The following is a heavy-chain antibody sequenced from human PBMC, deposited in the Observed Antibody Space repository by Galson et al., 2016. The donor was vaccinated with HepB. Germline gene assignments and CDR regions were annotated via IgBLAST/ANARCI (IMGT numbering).Heavy chain of an antibody. D-gene: IGHD2-2*01. CDR2: IHSDGSNT. CDR1: GFTFSSYA. CDR3: LRASNTRTSSTSFYS. J-gene: IGHJ4*02. V-gene: IGHV3-74*01. Sequence: SLRLSCAASGFTFSSYAMTWVRQAPGKGLVWVSRIHSDGSNTNYADSVKGRFTISRDNAKNTLYLQMSSLRAEDTAVYYCLRASNTRTSSTSFYSWGQGTLVTVSS.